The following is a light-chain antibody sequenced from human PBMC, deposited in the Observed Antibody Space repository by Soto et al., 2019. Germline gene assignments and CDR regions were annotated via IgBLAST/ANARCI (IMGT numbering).Light chain of an antibody. V-gene: IGLV1-47*01. CDR3: ATWDDSLSGYV. CDR2: RNN. J-gene: IGLJ1*01. CDR1: SSNIESNS. Sequence: QAVVTQPPSASGTPGQRVTISCSGTSSNIESNSVYWYQQLPGTAPKLLIYRNNQRPLGVPDRFSGSKSGTSASLAISGLRSEDEADYYCATWDDSLSGYVFGTGTKLTVL.